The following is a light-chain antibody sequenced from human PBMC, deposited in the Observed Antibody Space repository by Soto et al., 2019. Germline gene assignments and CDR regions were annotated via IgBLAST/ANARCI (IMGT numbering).Light chain of an antibody. CDR3: QKYDSAPKT. V-gene: IGKV1-27*01. CDR2: AAS. J-gene: IGKJ1*01. CDR1: QGIIDY. Sequence: DIQMNQSPSSLSASVGDTVTITCRASQGIIDYLAWYQQRPEKVPNLLIYAASTLQTGVPSRFSGSGAGTDFTLTISSLQPEDVATYYCQKYDSAPKTFGPRTKVDSK.